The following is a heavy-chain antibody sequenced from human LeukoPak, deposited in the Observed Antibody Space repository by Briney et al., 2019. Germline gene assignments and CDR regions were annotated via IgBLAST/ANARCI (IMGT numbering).Heavy chain of an antibody. J-gene: IGHJ5*02. CDR3: ARGGYRRLYNWFDP. V-gene: IGHV1-46*02. CDR2: LNPSGGRT. CDR1: GDTFNSDH. D-gene: IGHD5-12*01. Sequence: ASVKISCKSSGDTFNSDHLHWVRQAPGHEFEWMGILNPSGGRTRNAEKFQDRLFLTMDMSTNTVYMELNSLTSEDTAVYYCARGGYRRLYNWFDPWGQGTLVTVSS.